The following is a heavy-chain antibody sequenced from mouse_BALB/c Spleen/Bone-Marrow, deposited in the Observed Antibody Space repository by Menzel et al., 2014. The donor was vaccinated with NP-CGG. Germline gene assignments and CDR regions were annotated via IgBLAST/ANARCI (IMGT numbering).Heavy chain of an antibody. V-gene: IGHV4-1*02. Sequence: EVQRVESGGGLVQPGGSLKLSCAASGFDFSRYWMNWVRQAPGKGLEWIGEINPDSSTINYTPSLKDKFIISRDNAKNTQYLQMSKVRSEDTALYYCVREGHWAWFVYWGQGTLVTVSA. J-gene: IGHJ3*01. CDR1: GFDFSRYW. CDR2: INPDSSTI. D-gene: IGHD4-1*01. CDR3: VREGHWAWFVY.